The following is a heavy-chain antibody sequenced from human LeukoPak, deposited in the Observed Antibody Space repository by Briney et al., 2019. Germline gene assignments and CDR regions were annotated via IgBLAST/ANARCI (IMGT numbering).Heavy chain of an antibody. J-gene: IGHJ1*01. D-gene: IGHD6-19*01. V-gene: IGHV3-23*01. CDR2: ISGSGGSA. CDR3: AKDRFSTYSSGWPEYFQH. Sequence: GGSLRLSCAASGFTFSSYAMSWVRQAPGKGLEWVSAISGSGGSAYYADSVKGRFTISRDNSKNTLYLQMNSLRAEDTAVYYCAKDRFSTYSSGWPEYFQHWGQGTLVTVSS. CDR1: GFTFSSYA.